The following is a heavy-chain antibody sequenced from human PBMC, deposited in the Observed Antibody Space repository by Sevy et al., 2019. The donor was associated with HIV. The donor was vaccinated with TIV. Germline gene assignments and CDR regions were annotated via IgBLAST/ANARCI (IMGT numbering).Heavy chain of an antibody. J-gene: IGHJ2*01. V-gene: IGHV3-11*01. D-gene: IGHD3-10*01. CDR3: AREGSLRYFDL. Sequence: GGSLRLSCAASGFTYSDYYMSWIRQAPGRGLEWISYISIRGSTIYYADSVKGRFTISREKAKNSLFLQMNSLGAEETAVYYCAREGSLRYFDLWGRCTLVTVSS. CDR2: ISIRGSTI. CDR1: GFTYSDYY.